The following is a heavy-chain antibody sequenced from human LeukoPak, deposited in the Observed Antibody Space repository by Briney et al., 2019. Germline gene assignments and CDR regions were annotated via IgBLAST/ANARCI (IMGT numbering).Heavy chain of an antibody. Sequence: SGGSLRLSCAASGFTFSSYAMHWVRQAPGKGLEWVAVISDDGSNKYYADSVKGRFTISRDNSKNTLYLQMNSLRAEDTAVYYCARSPPGLYYYYYGMDVWGQGTTVTVSS. D-gene: IGHD1-26*01. V-gene: IGHV3-30-3*01. CDR3: ARSPPGLYYYYYGMDV. CDR2: ISDDGSNK. J-gene: IGHJ6*02. CDR1: GFTFSSYA.